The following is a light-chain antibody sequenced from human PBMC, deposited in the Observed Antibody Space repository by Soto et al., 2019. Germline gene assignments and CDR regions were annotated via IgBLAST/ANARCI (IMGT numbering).Light chain of an antibody. V-gene: IGKV3-11*01. CDR2: DAS. J-gene: IGKJ5*01. CDR1: QSVSY. Sequence: EIVLTQSPATLSLSPVERATLSGMASQSVSYLAWYQQKPGQAPRLLIYDASNRATGIPARFSGSGSGTDFTLTISSLEPEDFAVYYCQQRSSWPPAFTFGQGTRLEIK. CDR3: QQRSSWPPAFT.